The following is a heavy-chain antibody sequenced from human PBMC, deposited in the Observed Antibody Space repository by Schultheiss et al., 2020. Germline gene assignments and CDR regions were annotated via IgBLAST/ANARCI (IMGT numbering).Heavy chain of an antibody. J-gene: IGHJ6*02. D-gene: IGHD6-13*01. CDR2: IYYSGST. V-gene: IGHV4-59*12. CDR1: GGSITSYY. CDR3: ARDRYSSSWYEAYYYYYGMDV. Sequence: SETLSLTCTVSGGSITSYYWSWIRQPPGKGLEWIGYIYYSGSTNYNPSLKSRVTMSVDTSKNQFSLKLSSVTAADTAVYYCARDRYSSSWYEAYYYYYGMDVWGQGTTVTVSS.